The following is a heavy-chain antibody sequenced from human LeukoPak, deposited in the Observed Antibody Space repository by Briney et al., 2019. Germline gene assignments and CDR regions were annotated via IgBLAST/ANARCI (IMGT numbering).Heavy chain of an antibody. Sequence: SETLSLTCTVSGGSISSYYWSWIRQPPGKGLEWIGYIYYSGSTNYNPSLKSRVTISVDTSKNQFSLKLSSVTAADTAVYYCARDLTMVRGVDYWGQGTLVTVSS. CDR1: GGSISSYY. V-gene: IGHV4-59*12. CDR2: IYYSGST. J-gene: IGHJ4*02. CDR3: ARDLTMVRGVDY. D-gene: IGHD3-10*01.